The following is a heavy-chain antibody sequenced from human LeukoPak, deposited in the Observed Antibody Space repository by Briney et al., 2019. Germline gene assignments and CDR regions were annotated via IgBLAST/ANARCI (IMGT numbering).Heavy chain of an antibody. V-gene: IGHV3-48*03. J-gene: IGHJ6*03. D-gene: IGHD1-26*01. CDR3: ARDSGSYYHYYYYMDV. CDR1: GFTFSSYE. CDR2: ISSSGSTI. Sequence: PGGSLRLSCAASGFTFSSYEMNWVRQAPGKGLEWVSYISSSGSTIYYADSVKGRFTISRDNAKNSLYLQMNSLRAEDTAVYYCARDSGSYYHYYYYMDVWGKGTTVTIS.